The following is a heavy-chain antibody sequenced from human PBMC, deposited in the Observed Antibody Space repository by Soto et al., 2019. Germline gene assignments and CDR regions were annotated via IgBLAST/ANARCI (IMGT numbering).Heavy chain of an antibody. CDR2: INAGNGNT. Sequence: QVRLVQSGAEVKKPGASVKVSCKASGYTFTSYAMHWVRQAPGQRLERMGWINAGNGNTKYSQKFKGRVTITRDTSASTDYMELSSLRSEDTAVYYCARDGSIVVVPAAYSSDWYFDLWGRGTLVTVSS. V-gene: IGHV1-3*01. CDR3: ARDGSIVVVPAAYSSDWYFDL. CDR1: GYTFTSYA. D-gene: IGHD2-2*01. J-gene: IGHJ2*01.